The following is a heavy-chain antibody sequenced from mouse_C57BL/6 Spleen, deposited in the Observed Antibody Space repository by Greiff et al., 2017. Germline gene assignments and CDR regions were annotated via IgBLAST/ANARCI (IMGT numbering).Heavy chain of an antibody. Sequence: QVQLQHPGAELVRPGSSVKLSCKASGYTFTSYWMHWVKQRPIQGLEWIGNIDPSDSETHYNQKFKDKATLTVDKSSSTAYMQLSSLTSEDSAVYYCARSNWDGTWFAYWGQGTLVTVSA. J-gene: IGHJ3*01. V-gene: IGHV1-52*01. D-gene: IGHD4-1*01. CDR3: ARSNWDGTWFAY. CDR1: GYTFTSYW. CDR2: IDPSDSET.